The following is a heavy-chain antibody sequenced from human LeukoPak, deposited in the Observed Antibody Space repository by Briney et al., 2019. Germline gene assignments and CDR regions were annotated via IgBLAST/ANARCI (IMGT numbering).Heavy chain of an antibody. Sequence: SVKVSCKASGGTFSSYAISWVRQAPGQGLEWMGRIIPILGIANYAQKFQGRVTITADKSTSTAYMELSSLSSEDTAVYYCAREAHSSGWWAHRNYFDYWGQGTLVTVSS. D-gene: IGHD6-19*01. CDR3: AREAHSSGWWAHRNYFDY. V-gene: IGHV1-69*04. CDR2: IIPILGIA. CDR1: GGTFSSYA. J-gene: IGHJ4*02.